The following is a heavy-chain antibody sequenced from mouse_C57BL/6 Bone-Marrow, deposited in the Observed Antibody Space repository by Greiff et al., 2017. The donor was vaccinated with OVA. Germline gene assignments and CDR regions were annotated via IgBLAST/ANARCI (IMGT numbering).Heavy chain of an antibody. D-gene: IGHD3-3*01. J-gene: IGHJ4*01. CDR2: IYYSGTI. CDR3: ARGDGEDAMDY. Sequence: DVKLVESGPGLVKPSQTVFLTCTVTGISITTGNYRWSWIRQFPGNKLEWIGYIYYSGTITYNPSLTSRTTITRDTPKNQFFLEMNSLTAEDTATYYCARGDGEDAMDYWGQGTSVTVSS. CDR1: GISITTGNYR. V-gene: IGHV3-5*01.